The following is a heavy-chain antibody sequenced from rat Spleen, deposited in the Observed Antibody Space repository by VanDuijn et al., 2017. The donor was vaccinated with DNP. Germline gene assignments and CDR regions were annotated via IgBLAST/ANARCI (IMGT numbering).Heavy chain of an antibody. V-gene: IGHV2-41*01. CDR1: GFSLTGYN. CDR3: ASTLVNYGTYGYYAMDA. J-gene: IGHJ4*01. Sequence: QVRLRESGPGLVQPSHTLSLTCTVAGFSLTGYNVHWVRQPPGKGLEWMGIIWNTGGTRYNSALKSRLTIIKDTSKSQVFLKMNSLQTEDTATYYCASTLVNYGTYGYYAMDAWGQGTSVTVSS. CDR2: IWNTGGT. D-gene: IGHD1-3*01.